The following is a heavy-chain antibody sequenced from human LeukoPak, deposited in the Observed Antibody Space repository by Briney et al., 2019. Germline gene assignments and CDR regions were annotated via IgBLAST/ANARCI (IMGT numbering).Heavy chain of an antibody. CDR1: GFTFSSYG. V-gene: IGHV3-30*02. CDR2: IRYDGTNK. CDR3: ARVHGYYGSGNGYMDV. D-gene: IGHD3-10*01. J-gene: IGHJ6*03. Sequence: GGSLRLSCAASGFTFSSYGMHWVRQAPGKGLEWVAFIRYDGTNKYYADSVKGRFTISRDNFKNTLYLKMNNLRAEDTAVYYCARVHGYYGSGNGYMDVWGKGTTVTISS.